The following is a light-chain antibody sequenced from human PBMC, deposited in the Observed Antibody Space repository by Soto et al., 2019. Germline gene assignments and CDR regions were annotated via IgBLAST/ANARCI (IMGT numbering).Light chain of an antibody. J-gene: IGLJ1*01. Sequence: QAALTQPPSASGSPVQSVTISCTGTSSDVVGYNYVSWYQQHPGKAPKLMIYEVSKRPSGVPDRFSGSKSGNTASLTVSGLQAEDEADYYCSSYAGSNTWVFGTGTKVTVL. CDR3: SSYAGSNTWV. V-gene: IGLV2-8*01. CDR2: EVS. CDR1: SSDVVGYNY.